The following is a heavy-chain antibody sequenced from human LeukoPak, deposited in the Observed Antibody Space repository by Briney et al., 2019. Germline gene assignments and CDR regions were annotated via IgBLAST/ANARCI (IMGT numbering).Heavy chain of an antibody. J-gene: IGHJ4*02. CDR3: TKIGSMTTVPVPDSPVVH. Sequence: PGGSLRLSCAASGFTLSSCAMSGVRQAPGKGVEGVSAISGSAATTYSSDSVQGLFTISRDNSKNTLYLQMNSLRAEDTAVYYCTKIGSMTTVPVPDSPVVHWGQGALVTVSS. CDR1: GFTLSSCA. CDR2: ISGSAATT. V-gene: IGHV3-23*01. D-gene: IGHD4-11*01.